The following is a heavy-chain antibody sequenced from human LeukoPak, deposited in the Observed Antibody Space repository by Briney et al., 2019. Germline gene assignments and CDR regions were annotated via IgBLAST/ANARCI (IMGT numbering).Heavy chain of an antibody. CDR3: TRGSSGRRDY. Sequence: ASVKVSCKASGYTFTSCDINWVRQATGQGLEWMGWMNPNSGNTGYGQSFQGRITMTRDISIGTAYMELSNLTSEDTAIYYCTRGSSGRRDYWGRGTLVTVSS. V-gene: IGHV1-8*01. CDR1: GYTFTSCD. D-gene: IGHD6-19*01. J-gene: IGHJ4*02. CDR2: MNPNSGNT.